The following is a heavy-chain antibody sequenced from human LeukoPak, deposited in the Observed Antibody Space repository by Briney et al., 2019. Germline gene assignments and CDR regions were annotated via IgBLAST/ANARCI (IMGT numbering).Heavy chain of an antibody. Sequence: ASVKVSCKVSGYTLTELSMHWVRQAPGKGLEWMGGFDPEDGEIIYAQKFQGRVTMTEDTATDTAYMELSSLRSEDTAVYYCAADRLSRADYMDFWGKGTTVIVSS. CDR1: GYTLTELS. CDR2: FDPEDGEI. D-gene: IGHD6-6*01. CDR3: AADRLSRADYMDF. J-gene: IGHJ6*03. V-gene: IGHV1-24*01.